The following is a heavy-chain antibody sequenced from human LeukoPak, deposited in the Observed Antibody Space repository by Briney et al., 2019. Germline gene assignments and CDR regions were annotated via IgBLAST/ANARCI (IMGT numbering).Heavy chain of an antibody. V-gene: IGHV3-30*18. J-gene: IGHJ3*02. CDR1: GFTFSSYG. Sequence: GGSLRLSCAASGFTFSSYGMHWVRQAPGKGLEWVAVISYDGSNKYYADSVKGRFTISRDNSKNTLYLQMNSLRAEDTAVYYCAKDWGGSDAFDIWGRGTMVTVSS. CDR2: ISYDGSNK. CDR3: AKDWGGSDAFDI. D-gene: IGHD3-16*01.